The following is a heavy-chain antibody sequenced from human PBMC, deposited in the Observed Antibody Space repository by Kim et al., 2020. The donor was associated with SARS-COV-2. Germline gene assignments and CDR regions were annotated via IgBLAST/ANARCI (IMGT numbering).Heavy chain of an antibody. Sequence: ASVKVSCKAFGYTFTNDAIHWLRQAPGQRPEWLGYIYAGSGNTNYSEKVQGRLTMTRDTSATTAYMDLGGLRSDDTAMYFCARGTHGGWLDPWGRGTLVT. J-gene: IGHJ5*02. D-gene: IGHD3-16*01. CDR3: ARGTHGGWLDP. CDR1: GYTFTNDA. V-gene: IGHV1-3*01. CDR2: IYAGSGNT.